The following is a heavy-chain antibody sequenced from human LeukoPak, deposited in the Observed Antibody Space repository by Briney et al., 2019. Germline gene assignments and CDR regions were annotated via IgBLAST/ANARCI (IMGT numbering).Heavy chain of an antibody. V-gene: IGHV3-23*01. CDR3: AKALGSIVVTTTDY. CDR2: ISSSGGTT. CDR1: GLTFTSYA. J-gene: IGHJ4*02. D-gene: IGHD5-12*01. Sequence: GGSLRLSCAASGLTFTSYAMSWVRQAPGKGLEWVSAISSSGGTTYYADSVKGRFTISRVNSKNTLYMQMHSLRAEDTAVYYCAKALGSIVVTTTDYWGQGTLVTVSS.